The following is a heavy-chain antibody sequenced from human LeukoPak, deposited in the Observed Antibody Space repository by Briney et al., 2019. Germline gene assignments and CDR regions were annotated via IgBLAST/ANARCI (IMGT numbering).Heavy chain of an antibody. J-gene: IGHJ4*02. CDR1: GGSNSSYY. D-gene: IGHD3-22*01. Sequence: SETLSLTCTVSGGSNSSYYWSWIRQPPGKGLERIGYIYYSGSTNYNPSLKSRVTISVDTSKNQFSLKLSSVTAADTAVYYCARVGLPYYYDSSGYYGNYFDYWGQGTLVTVSS. V-gene: IGHV4-59*01. CDR2: IYYSGST. CDR3: ARVGLPYYYDSSGYYGNYFDY.